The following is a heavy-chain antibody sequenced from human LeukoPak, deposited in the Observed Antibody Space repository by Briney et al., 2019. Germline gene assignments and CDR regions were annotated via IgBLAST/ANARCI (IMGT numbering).Heavy chain of an antibody. CDR1: GFTFSSYG. V-gene: IGHV3-30*03. Sequence: GGSLRLSCAASGFTFSSYGMHWVRQAPGKGLEWVAVISYDGSNKYYADSVKGRFTISRDNSKNTLYLQMNSLRAEDTAVYYCARGRYCSSGSCYQDYWGQGTLVTVSS. J-gene: IGHJ4*02. CDR3: ARGRYCSSGSCYQDY. CDR2: ISYDGSNK. D-gene: IGHD2-15*01.